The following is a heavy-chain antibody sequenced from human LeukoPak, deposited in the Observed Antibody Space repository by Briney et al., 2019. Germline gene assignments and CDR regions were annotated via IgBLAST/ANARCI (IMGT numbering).Heavy chain of an antibody. CDR3: AGGDYYDRSGYYRY. J-gene: IGHJ4*02. CDR2: IGDSGATT. V-gene: IGHV3-23*01. CDR1: GFTLSSYA. D-gene: IGHD3-22*01. Sequence: GGSLRLSCAASGFTLSSYAMTWVRQAPGKGLEWVSDIGDSGATTYYADSVKGRFTISRDNSKNTMYLQMDSLRAEDTAVYYCAGGDYYDRSGYYRYWGQGTLVTVSS.